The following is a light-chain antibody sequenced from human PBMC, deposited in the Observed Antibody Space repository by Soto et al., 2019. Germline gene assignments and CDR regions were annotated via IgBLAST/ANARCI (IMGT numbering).Light chain of an antibody. CDR1: SFDIGAGYD. CDR2: GNN. J-gene: IGLJ1*01. CDR3: QPYDTSLSGSYV. Sequence: QSVLTQPPSVSGAPGQRVTISCTGSSFDIGAGYDVHWFQQLPGTAPKLLIYGNNNRPSGVPDRFSGSKSGTSASLAITGLQAEDEADYYCQPYDTSLSGSYVFGTGTKVTVL. V-gene: IGLV1-40*01.